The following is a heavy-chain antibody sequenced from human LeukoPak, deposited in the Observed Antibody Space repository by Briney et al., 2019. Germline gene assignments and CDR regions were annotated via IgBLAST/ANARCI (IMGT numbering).Heavy chain of an antibody. CDR2: IYYSGST. D-gene: IGHD5-24*01. J-gene: IGHJ3*02. V-gene: IGHV4-59*12. Sequence: SETLSLTCTVSGGSISSYYWSWIRQPPGKGLEWIGYIYYSGSTYYNPSLKSRVTISVDTSKNQFSLKLSSVTAADTAVYYCARGAVEDAFDIWGQGTMVTVSS. CDR1: GGSISSYY. CDR3: ARGAVEDAFDI.